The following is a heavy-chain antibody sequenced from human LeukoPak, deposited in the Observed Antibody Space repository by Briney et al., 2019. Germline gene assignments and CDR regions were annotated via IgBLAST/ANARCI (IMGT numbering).Heavy chain of an antibody. CDR3: ARAVAAAGRGDY. J-gene: IGHJ4*02. Sequence: SETLSLTCTVSGYSISSGYYWGWIRQPPGKGLEWIGSIYHSGSTYYNPSLKSRVTISVDTSKSQFSLKLSSVTAADTAVYYCARAVAAAGRGDYWGQGTLVTVSS. D-gene: IGHD6-13*01. V-gene: IGHV4-38-2*02. CDR1: GYSISSGYY. CDR2: IYHSGST.